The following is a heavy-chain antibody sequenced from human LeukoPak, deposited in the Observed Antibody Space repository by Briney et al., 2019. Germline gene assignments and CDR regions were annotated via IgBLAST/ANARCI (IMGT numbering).Heavy chain of an antibody. CDR3: AKDSAYYFDY. CDR2: ISYDGSNK. D-gene: IGHD1-26*01. V-gene: IGHV3-30-3*01. Sequence: GGSLRLSCAASGFTFSSYAMHWVRQAPGKGLEWVAVISYDGSNKYYADSVKGRFTISRDNSKNTLYLQMNSLRAEDTAVYYCAKDSAYYFDYWGQGTLVTVSS. J-gene: IGHJ4*02. CDR1: GFTFSSYA.